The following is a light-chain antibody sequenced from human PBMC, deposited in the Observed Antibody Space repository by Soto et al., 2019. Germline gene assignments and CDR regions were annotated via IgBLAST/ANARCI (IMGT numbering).Light chain of an antibody. CDR1: QSVTNNY. Sequence: EIVLTQYPGTLSLSPGERATLSCRASQSVTNNYLAWYQQKPGQAPRLLIYDASNRATGLPDRFSGSGSGTDFTLTITRLEPEDFAVYYCQQCAHSPLTFGQGTKVEIK. J-gene: IGKJ1*01. V-gene: IGKV3-20*01. CDR2: DAS. CDR3: QQCAHSPLT.